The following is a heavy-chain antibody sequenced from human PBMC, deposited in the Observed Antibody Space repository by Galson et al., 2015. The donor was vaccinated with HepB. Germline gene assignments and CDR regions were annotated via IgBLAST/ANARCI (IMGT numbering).Heavy chain of an antibody. CDR1: GYTFTGYY. Sequence: SVKVSCKASGYTFTGYYMHWVRQAPGQGLEWMGWINPNSGGTNYAQKFQGRVTMTRDTSISTAYMELSRLRSDDTAVYYCARGVVVAANTGLTFDYWGQGTLVTVSS. CDR3: ARGVVVAANTGLTFDY. D-gene: IGHD2-15*01. CDR2: INPNSGGT. J-gene: IGHJ4*02. V-gene: IGHV1-2*02.